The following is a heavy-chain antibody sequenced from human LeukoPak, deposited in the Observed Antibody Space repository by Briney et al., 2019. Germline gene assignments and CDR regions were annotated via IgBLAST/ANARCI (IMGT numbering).Heavy chain of an antibody. J-gene: IGHJ4*02. CDR1: GYTFTSYD. CDR3: ARGSGYPLYYFDY. D-gene: IGHD3-22*01. Sequence: ASVKVSRKASGYTFTSYDINWMRQATGQGLEWMGWMNPNSGNTGYAQKFQGRVTMTRNTSISTAYMELSSLRSEDTAVYYCARGSGYPLYYFDYWGQGTLVTVSS. V-gene: IGHV1-8*01. CDR2: MNPNSGNT.